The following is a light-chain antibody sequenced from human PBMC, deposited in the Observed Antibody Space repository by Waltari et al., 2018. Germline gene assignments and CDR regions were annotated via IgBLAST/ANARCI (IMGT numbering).Light chain of an antibody. CDR3: MQALQTPRT. CDR2: LSS. Sequence: DIVMTQSLLSLPVTPGEPASISCRSSQSLLHSNGYNYLDWFLQKAGQSPQLLIYLSSHRASGVPDRFSGSGSGTDFTLNISRVETEDVGIYYCMQALQTPRTFGQGTKLEIK. V-gene: IGKV2-28*01. CDR1: QSLLHSNGYNY. J-gene: IGKJ2*01.